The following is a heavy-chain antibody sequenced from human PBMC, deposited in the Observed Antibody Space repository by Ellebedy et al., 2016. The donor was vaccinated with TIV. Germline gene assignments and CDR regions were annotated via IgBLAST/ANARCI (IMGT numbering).Heavy chain of an antibody. Sequence: GGSLRLSXVASGFTFNTHAMNWIRQAPGKGLEWVSSITSTSGHTYYADSVKGRFTISRDNAKNSLYLQMDSLRGEDTAIYFCARDMMIRGVITQRPIDLWGQGTLVTVSS. D-gene: IGHD3-10*01. CDR1: GFTFNTHA. J-gene: IGHJ5*02. CDR2: ITSTSGHT. V-gene: IGHV3-21*01. CDR3: ARDMMIRGVITQRPIDL.